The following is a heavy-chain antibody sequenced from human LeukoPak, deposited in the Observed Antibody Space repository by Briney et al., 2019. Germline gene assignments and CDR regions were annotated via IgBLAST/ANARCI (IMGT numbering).Heavy chain of an antibody. CDR3: ASRYYGSGSYYDFDY. CDR2: IYHSGST. V-gene: IGHV4-4*02. Sequence: PSETLSLTCAVSGGSISSSNWWSWVRQPPGKGLEWIGEIYHSGSTNYNPSLKSRVTISVDKSKNQFSLKLSSVAAADTAVYYCASRYYGSGSYYDFDYWGQGTLVTVSS. J-gene: IGHJ4*02. D-gene: IGHD3-10*01. CDR1: GGSISSSNW.